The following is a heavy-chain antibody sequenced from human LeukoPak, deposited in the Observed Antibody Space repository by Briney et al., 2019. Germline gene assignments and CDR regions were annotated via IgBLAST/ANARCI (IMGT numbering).Heavy chain of an antibody. D-gene: IGHD6-13*01. CDR2: ISSSGSTI. J-gene: IGHJ6*02. CDR1: GCTFSDYY. Sequence: GGSLRLSCAASGCTFSDYYMSWIRQAPGKGLEWVSYISSSGSTIYYADSVKGRFTISRDNAKNSLYLQMNSLRAEDTAVYYCARGQQQLVLHYYYYGMDVWGQGTTVTVSS. V-gene: IGHV3-11*01. CDR3: ARGQQQLVLHYYYYGMDV.